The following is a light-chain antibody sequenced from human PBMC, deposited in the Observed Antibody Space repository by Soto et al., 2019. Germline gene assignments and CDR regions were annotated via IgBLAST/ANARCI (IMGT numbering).Light chain of an antibody. CDR3: QHYNSYSEA. J-gene: IGKJ1*01. CDR1: QTISSW. Sequence: DIQMTQSPSTLSGSVGDRVTITCRASQTISSWLAWYQQKPGKAPKLLIYKASTLKSGFPSRFSGSGSGPEFTLTISSLQPDDFATYYCQHYNSYSEAYGQGTKVDIK. CDR2: KAS. V-gene: IGKV1-5*03.